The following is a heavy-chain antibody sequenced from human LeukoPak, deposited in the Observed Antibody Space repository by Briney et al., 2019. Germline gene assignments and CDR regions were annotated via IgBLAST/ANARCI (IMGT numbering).Heavy chain of an antibody. D-gene: IGHD3-3*01. CDR2: ISYDGSNK. CDR1: GFTFSRYG. J-gene: IGHJ6*03. Sequence: GGSLRLSCAASGFTFSRYGMHWVRQAPGKGLEWVTAISYDGSNKYYADSVKGRFTISRDNAKNSLYLQMNSLRAEDTAVYYCARVPDYDFWSEGPQYYYYYMDVWGKGTTVTVSS. CDR3: ARVPDYDFWSEGPQYYYYYMDV. V-gene: IGHV3-30*04.